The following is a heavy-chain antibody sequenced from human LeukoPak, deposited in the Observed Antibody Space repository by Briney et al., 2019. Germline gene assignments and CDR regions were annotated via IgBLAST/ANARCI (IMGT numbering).Heavy chain of an antibody. CDR2: IYPGDSDT. J-gene: IGHJ4*02. CDR3: AREFTYYYDSNGYGDGDY. D-gene: IGHD3-22*01. Sequence: GESLKISCKGSGYSFTSYWIGWVRQMPGKGLEWMGIIYPGDSDTRYSPSFQGQVTISADKSISTAYLQWSSLKASDTAMYYCAREFTYYYDSNGYGDGDYWGQGTLVTVSS. CDR1: GYSFTSYW. V-gene: IGHV5-51*01.